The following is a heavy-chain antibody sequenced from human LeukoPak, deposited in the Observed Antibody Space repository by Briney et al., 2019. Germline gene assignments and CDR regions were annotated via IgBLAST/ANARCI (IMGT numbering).Heavy chain of an antibody. V-gene: IGHV5-51*01. D-gene: IGHD4-17*01. J-gene: IGHJ4*02. CDR3: ARQYGRPFDY. CDR1: GFPFADNW. CDR2: IYPGDSHT. Sequence: RRGSLQISCQGSGFPFADNWIAWARQVPRKGLEWMGIIYPGDSHTIYSPSFQGQVTISADRSISTAYLQWSSLKASDTAMYYCARQYGRPFDYWGQGTLVTVSS.